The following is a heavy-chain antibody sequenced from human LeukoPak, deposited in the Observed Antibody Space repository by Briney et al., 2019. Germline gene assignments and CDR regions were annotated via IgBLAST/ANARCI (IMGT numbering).Heavy chain of an antibody. CDR1: GGSISSSNW. Sequence: SGTLSLTCAVSGGSISSSNWWSWVRQPPGKGLEWIGEIYHSGSTNYNPSLKSRVTMFVDMSKNQFSLRLSSVTAADTAVYYCARHRAYSSSSPFDYWGQGTLVTVSS. J-gene: IGHJ4*02. V-gene: IGHV4-4*02. D-gene: IGHD6-6*01. CDR2: IYHSGST. CDR3: ARHRAYSSSSPFDY.